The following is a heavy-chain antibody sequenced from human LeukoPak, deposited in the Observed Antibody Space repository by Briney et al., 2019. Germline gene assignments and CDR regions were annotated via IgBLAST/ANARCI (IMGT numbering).Heavy chain of an antibody. V-gene: IGHV3-23*01. CDR2: ISGSGGST. Sequence: PGGSLRLSCAASGFTFSSNAMSWVRQAPGKGLEWVSNISGSGGSTDYADSVKGRFIISRDNSKNTLHLQMNSLRAEDTAVYYCAKRRSTSPLFDYWGQGALVTVSS. D-gene: IGHD6-6*01. J-gene: IGHJ4*02. CDR3: AKRRSTSPLFDY. CDR1: GFTFSSNA.